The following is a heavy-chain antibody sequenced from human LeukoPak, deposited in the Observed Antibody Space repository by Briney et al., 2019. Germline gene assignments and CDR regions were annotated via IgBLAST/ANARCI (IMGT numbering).Heavy chain of an antibody. V-gene: IGHV4-61*02. CDR2: IYTSGST. CDR3: VRVGAFDI. CDR1: GGSISSGSYY. J-gene: IGHJ3*02. Sequence: PSQTLSLTCTVSGGSISSGSYYWSWIRQPAGKGLEWIGRIYTSGSTNYNPSLKSRVTLSVDTSKNQFSLKLSSVTAADTAVYYCVRVGAFDIWGQGTMVTVSS.